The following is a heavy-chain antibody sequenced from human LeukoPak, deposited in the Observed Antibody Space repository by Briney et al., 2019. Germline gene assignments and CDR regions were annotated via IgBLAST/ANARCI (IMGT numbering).Heavy chain of an antibody. Sequence: GGSLRLSCAASGFTFSSYAMHWVRQAPGKGLEWVAVISYDGSNKYYADSVKGRFTISRDNSKNTLYLQMNSLRAEDTAVYYCARDHGSGTYYLDYWGQGTLVTVSS. CDR2: ISYDGSNK. CDR1: GFTFSSYA. D-gene: IGHD3-10*01. J-gene: IGHJ4*02. CDR3: ARDHGSGTYYLDY. V-gene: IGHV3-30*01.